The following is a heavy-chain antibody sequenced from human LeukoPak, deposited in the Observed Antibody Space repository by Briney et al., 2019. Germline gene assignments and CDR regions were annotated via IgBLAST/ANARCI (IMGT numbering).Heavy chain of an antibody. CDR3: GRGGITAAKDY. CDR2: INVDGSGI. J-gene: IGHJ4*02. D-gene: IGHD3-10*01. CDR1: GFSLSNYW. Sequence: GGSLRFSCADSGFSLSNYWMHWVRQGPGKGLVWVSHINVDGSGITYADSVKGRFTISRDNAKNMLYLQMNSLRAEDTAVYDCGRGGITAAKDYWGQGTLVTVSS. V-gene: IGHV3-74*01.